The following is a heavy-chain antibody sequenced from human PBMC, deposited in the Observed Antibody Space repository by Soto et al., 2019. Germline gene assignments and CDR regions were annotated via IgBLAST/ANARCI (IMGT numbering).Heavy chain of an antibody. CDR3: ARRRPTGYYNY. V-gene: IGHV3-11*05. J-gene: IGHJ4*02. CDR1: GFPFSDYY. CDR2: IGSSSSYT. D-gene: IGHD3-22*01. Sequence: QVQLVESGGDLVKPGGSLRLSCAASGFPFSDYYMSWIRQAPGKGLEWVSSIGSSSSYTNYADSVKGRFTISRDNAKNSLYLQTNSLSTVDTAVYYCARRRPTGYYNYWGQGTLVTASA.